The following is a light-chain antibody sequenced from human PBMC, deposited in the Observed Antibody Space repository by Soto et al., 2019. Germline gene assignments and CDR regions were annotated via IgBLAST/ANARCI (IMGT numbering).Light chain of an antibody. V-gene: IGKV3-20*01. CDR2: GAS. J-gene: IGKJ4*01. CDR3: QHSGTSVT. Sequence: EIVLTQSPGTLSVSPGESATLSCRASQGINGNYLAWTQQKPDQPPRLLIYGASTRATGIPDRFSGGGSGTDFTLTISRLEPEDFAVYYCQHSGTSVTFGGGTKVEFK. CDR1: QGINGNY.